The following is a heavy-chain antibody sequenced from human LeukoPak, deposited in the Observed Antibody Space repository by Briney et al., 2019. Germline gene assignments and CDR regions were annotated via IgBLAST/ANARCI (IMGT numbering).Heavy chain of an antibody. D-gene: IGHD3-3*02. CDR3: ARDIFGRRWFDP. J-gene: IGHJ5*02. CDR1: GGSISSSDYS. V-gene: IGHV4-39*02. Sequence: SETLSLTCTVSGGSISSSDYSWGWIRQSPGKGLEWIGTVYYSGSTYCNASLKKRLTIFVDTSKNQFSLKLNWVTAADTAVYYCARDIFGRRWFDPWGQGTLVTVSS. CDR2: VYYSGST.